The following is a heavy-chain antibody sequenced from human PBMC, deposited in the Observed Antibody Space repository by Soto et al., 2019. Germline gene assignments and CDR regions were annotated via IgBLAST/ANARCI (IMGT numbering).Heavy chain of an antibody. CDR1: GFTFSSYS. Sequence: EVQLVESGGGLVQPGGSLRLSCAASGFTFSSYSMNWVRQAPGKGLEWVSYISSSSSTIYYADSVKGRFTISRDNAKNTLYMKMNSLRDEETAVYYCASVCSSAAPGCWSGYYRYYYYGMDVWGQGTTVTVSS. CDR3: ASVCSSAAPGCWSGYYRYYYYGMDV. CDR2: ISSSSSTI. D-gene: IGHD3-3*01. J-gene: IGHJ6*02. V-gene: IGHV3-48*02.